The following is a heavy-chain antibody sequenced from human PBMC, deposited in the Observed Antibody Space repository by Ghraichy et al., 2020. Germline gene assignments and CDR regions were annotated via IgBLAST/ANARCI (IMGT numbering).Heavy chain of an antibody. V-gene: IGHV4-34*01. CDR1: GGAFSGYY. CDR3: ARVPVVRGVIICHFDY. D-gene: IGHD3-10*01. Sequence: SETLSLTCEVYGGAFSGYYWSWIRQPPGKGLEWIGEINHSGSSNYNPSLKSRLTISVDTSKNQFSLKLSSVTAADTAVYYCARVPVVRGVIICHFDYWGQGTLVTVAS. CDR2: INHSGSS. J-gene: IGHJ4*02.